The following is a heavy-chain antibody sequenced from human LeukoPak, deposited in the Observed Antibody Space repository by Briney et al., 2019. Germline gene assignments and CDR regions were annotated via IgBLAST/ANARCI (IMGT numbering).Heavy chain of an antibody. V-gene: IGHV1-46*01. CDR2: INPSGGST. Sequence: ASVKVSCKASGYTFTSYYMHWVRQAPGQGLEWMGIINPSGGSTSYAQKFQGRVTMTRDTSTSTVYMELSSLRSEDTAVYYCASASTVVTLAFDIWGQGTMVTVSS. CDR1: GYTFTSYY. D-gene: IGHD4-23*01. J-gene: IGHJ3*02. CDR3: ASASTVVTLAFDI.